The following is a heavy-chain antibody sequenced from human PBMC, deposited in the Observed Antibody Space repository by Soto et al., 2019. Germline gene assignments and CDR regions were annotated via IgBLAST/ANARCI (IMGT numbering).Heavy chain of an antibody. Sequence: QVQLVQSGAEVKKPGSSVKVSCKASGGTFSNYALISWVRQAPGQGLEWMGGIIPIDATVNYAQKFQGRITITADESTTTAYMYLGSLRAEDTAGYYWARDLLGFGYTYGDVWGQGTTVTVSS. J-gene: IGHJ6*01. CDR2: IIPIDATV. V-gene: IGHV1-69*12. CDR3: ARDLLGFGYTYGDV. D-gene: IGHD3-10*01. CDR1: GGTFSNYA.